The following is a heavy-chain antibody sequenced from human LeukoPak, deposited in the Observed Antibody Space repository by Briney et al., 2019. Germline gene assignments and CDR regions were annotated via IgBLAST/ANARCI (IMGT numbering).Heavy chain of an antibody. V-gene: IGHV3-30-3*01. J-gene: IGHJ4*02. CDR1: GFTFSSYA. CDR2: ISYDGSNK. D-gene: IGHD5-24*01. Sequence: GGSLRLSCAASGFTFSSYAMHWVRQAPGKGLEWVAVISYDGSNKYYADSVKGRFTISRDNSKNTLYLQMNSLRAEDTAVYYCARDFAVDGYNRDYFDYWGQGTLVTVSS. CDR3: ARDFAVDGYNRDYFDY.